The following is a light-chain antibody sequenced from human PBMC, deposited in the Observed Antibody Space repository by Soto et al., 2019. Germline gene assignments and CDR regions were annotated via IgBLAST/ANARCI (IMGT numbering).Light chain of an antibody. Sequence: DIGLTQSSATLSLSLGESATLSCRASQRFXSYFDWYEQKPGQATRVLSXDASNRATGIAARFSGSGSGTDFTLNISSIGPADFEGYYCQQRSNWPPITFGQGTRLEIK. V-gene: IGKV3-11*01. CDR2: DAS. CDR3: QQRSNWPPIT. J-gene: IGKJ5*01. CDR1: QRFXSY.